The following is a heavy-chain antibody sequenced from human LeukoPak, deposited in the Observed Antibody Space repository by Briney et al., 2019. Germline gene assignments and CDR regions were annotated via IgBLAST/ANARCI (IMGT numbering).Heavy chain of an antibody. CDR1: GFTFSSYG. D-gene: IGHD6-13*01. Sequence: TGGSLRLSCAASGFTFSSYGMSWVRQAPGKGLEWVSAIRGSGGSTYYADSVKGRFTISRDNSKNTLYLQMNSLRAEDTAVYYCAKGLAAAGNWFDPWGQGTLVTVSS. CDR2: IRGSGGST. CDR3: AKGLAAAGNWFDP. J-gene: IGHJ5*02. V-gene: IGHV3-23*01.